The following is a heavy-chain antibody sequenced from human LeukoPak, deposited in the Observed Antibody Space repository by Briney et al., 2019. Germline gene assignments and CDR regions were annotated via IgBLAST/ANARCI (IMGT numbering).Heavy chain of an antibody. CDR1: GFTFSSYG. V-gene: IGHV3-30*02. J-gene: IGHJ4*02. D-gene: IGHD3-22*01. CDR2: IRYDGSNK. CDR3: AKPSSRGYYDSSGYLWD. Sequence: PGGSLRLSCAASGFTFSSYGMHWVRQAPGKGLEWVAFIRYDGSNKYYADSVKGRFTISRDNSKNTLYLQMNSLRAEDTAVYYCAKPSSRGYYDSSGYLWDWGQGTLVTVSS.